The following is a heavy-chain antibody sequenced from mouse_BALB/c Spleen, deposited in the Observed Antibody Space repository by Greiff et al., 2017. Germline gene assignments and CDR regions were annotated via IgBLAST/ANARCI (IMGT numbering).Heavy chain of an antibody. CDR2: IWSGGST. CDR3: ARGAYYRYDPIAY. CDR1: GFSLTSYG. J-gene: IGHJ3*01. Sequence: QVQLQQSGPGLVQPSQSLSITCTVSGFSLTSYGVHWVRQSPGKGLEWLGVIWSGGSTDYNAAFISRLSISKDNSKIQVFFKMNSLQANDTAIYYCARGAYYRYDPIAYWGQGTLVTVSA. D-gene: IGHD2-14*01. V-gene: IGHV2-2*02.